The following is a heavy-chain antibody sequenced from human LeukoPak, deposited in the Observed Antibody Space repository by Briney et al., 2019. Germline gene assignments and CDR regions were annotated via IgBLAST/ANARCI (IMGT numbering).Heavy chain of an antibody. Sequence: PGGSLRLXCAASGFTFSSYGMHWVRLAPGKGLEWVAFIRYDGSNKYYADSVKGRFTISRDNSKNTLYLQMNSLRAEDTAVYYCAKATPRYGGARGYFDYWGQGTLVTVSS. CDR3: AKATPRYGGARGYFDY. V-gene: IGHV3-30*02. CDR1: GFTFSSYG. CDR2: IRYDGSNK. J-gene: IGHJ4*02. D-gene: IGHD5-18*01.